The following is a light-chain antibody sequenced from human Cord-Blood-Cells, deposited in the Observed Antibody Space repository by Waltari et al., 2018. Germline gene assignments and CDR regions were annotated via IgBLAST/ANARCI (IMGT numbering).Light chain of an antibody. J-gene: IGLJ3*02. CDR3: SSYTSSSTLV. CDR1: SSDVGGYNY. V-gene: IGLV2-14*01. Sequence: QSALTQPASVSGSPGQPITISCTGTSSDVGGYNYVSWYQQPPGKAPKLMIYDVSNRPSGVSNRFSGSKSGNTASLTISGLQAEDEADYYCSSYTSSSTLVFGGGTKLTVL. CDR2: DVS.